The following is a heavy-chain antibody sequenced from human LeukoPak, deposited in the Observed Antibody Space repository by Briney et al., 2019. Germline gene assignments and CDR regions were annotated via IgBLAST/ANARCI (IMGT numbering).Heavy chain of an antibody. CDR1: GGSISSSIYY. Sequence: SETLSLTCTVSGGSISSSIYYWGWIRQPPGRGLEWIGSIYYSGSTYYNPSLKSRVTISVDTSNNQFSLELSSVTAADTAVYYCARGGTYYDYWGQGTLVTVSS. D-gene: IGHD1-26*01. J-gene: IGHJ4*02. V-gene: IGHV4-39*07. CDR2: IYYSGST. CDR3: ARGGTYYDY.